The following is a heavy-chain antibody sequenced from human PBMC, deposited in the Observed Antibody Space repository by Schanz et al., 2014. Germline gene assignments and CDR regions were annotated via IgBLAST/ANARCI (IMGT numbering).Heavy chain of an antibody. Sequence: QVQLVQSGAEVKKPGASVKVSRKTSGYTFSSYGITWVRQAPGQGLEWMGWISPYNGNTNYAQKLQGRVTMTADTSTSTAYMDLRSLRSDDTAVYYCARDQSPYTNSSDVRYFDYWGQGSLVTVSS. CDR1: GYTFSSYG. J-gene: IGHJ4*02. V-gene: IGHV1-18*01. CDR3: ARDQSPYTNSSDVRYFDY. D-gene: IGHD6-6*01. CDR2: ISPYNGNT.